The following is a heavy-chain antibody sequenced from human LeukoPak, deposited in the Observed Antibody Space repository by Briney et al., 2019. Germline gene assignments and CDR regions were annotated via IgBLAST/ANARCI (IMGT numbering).Heavy chain of an antibody. CDR3: ARVYGDYPYPIGWFDP. J-gene: IGHJ5*02. D-gene: IGHD4-17*01. Sequence: PSETLSLTCTVSGYSISSGYYWGWIRQPPGKGLEWIGSIYHSGSTYYNPSLKSRVTISVDTSKNQFSLKLSSVTAADTAVYYCARVYGDYPYPIGWFDPWGQGTLVTVSS. V-gene: IGHV4-38-2*02. CDR2: IYHSGST. CDR1: GYSISSGYY.